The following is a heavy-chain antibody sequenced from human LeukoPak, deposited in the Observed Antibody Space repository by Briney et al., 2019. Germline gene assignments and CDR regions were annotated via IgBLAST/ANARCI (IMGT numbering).Heavy chain of an antibody. J-gene: IGHJ3*02. CDR3: ARFGYSSSWYGGAFDI. V-gene: IGHV3-66*01. D-gene: IGHD6-13*01. Sequence: GGSLRLSCAASGFTFSNYWMTWVRQAPGKGLEWVSVIYSGGSTYYADSVKGRFTISRDNSKNTLYLQMNSLRAEDTAVYYCARFGYSSSWYGGAFDIWGQGTMVTVSS. CDR1: GFTFSNYW. CDR2: IYSGGST.